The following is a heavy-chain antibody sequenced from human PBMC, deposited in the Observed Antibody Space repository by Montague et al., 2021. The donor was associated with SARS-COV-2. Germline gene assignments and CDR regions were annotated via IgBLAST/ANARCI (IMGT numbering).Heavy chain of an antibody. Sequence: SLRLSCAASGFTFRSYTMNWVRQAPGKGLEWVSCISSSSSYIYYADSVKGRSTIFRDNAKNSLFLQMNSLRAEDTAVYYCARDGWAHYYDSSGYEGNFDIWGQGTMVTVSS. D-gene: IGHD3-22*01. V-gene: IGHV3-21*01. CDR1: GFTFRSYT. J-gene: IGHJ3*02. CDR3: ARDGWAHYYDSSGYEGNFDI. CDR2: ISSSSSYI.